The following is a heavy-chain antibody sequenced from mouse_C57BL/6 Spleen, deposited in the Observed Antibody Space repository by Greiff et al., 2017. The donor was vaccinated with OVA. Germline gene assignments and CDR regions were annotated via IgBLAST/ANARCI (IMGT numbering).Heavy chain of an antibody. CDR1: GFTFSDYY. Sequence: VQLKESEGGLVQPGSSMKLSCTASGFTFSDYYMAWVRQVPEKGLEWVANINYDGSSTYYLDSLKSRFIISRDNAKNILYLQMSSLKSEDTATYYCARESTMVMDYWGQGTTLTVSS. CDR2: INYDGSST. V-gene: IGHV5-16*01. CDR3: ARESTMVMDY. J-gene: IGHJ2*01. D-gene: IGHD2-2*01.